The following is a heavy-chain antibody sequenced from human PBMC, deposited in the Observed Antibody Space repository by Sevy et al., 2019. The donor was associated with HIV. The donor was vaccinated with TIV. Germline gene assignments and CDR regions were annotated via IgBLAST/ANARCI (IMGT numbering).Heavy chain of an antibody. D-gene: IGHD3-3*01. CDR2: ISGSGGST. CDR1: GFTFSSYA. J-gene: IGHJ6*02. CDR3: AKTDNDFWSEYGMDV. Sequence: GGSLRLSCAASGFTFSSYAMSWVRQAPGKGLEWVSVISGSGGSTYYADSVKGRFTISRDNSKNTLYLQMKSLRAEDTAVYYCAKTDNDFWSEYGMDVWGQGTTVTVSS. V-gene: IGHV3-23*01.